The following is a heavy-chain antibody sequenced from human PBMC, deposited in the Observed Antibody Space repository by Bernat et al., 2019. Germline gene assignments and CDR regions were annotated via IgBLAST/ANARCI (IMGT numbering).Heavy chain of an antibody. J-gene: IGHJ4*02. CDR2: ISSSGSTI. Sequence: EVQLVESGGGLVQPGGSLRLSCAASGFTFSSYEMNWVRQAPGKGLEWVSYISSSGSTIYYADSVKGRFTISRDNAKNSLYLKMNSLRAEDTAVYYCAREALSEQWLVPDFDYWGQGTLVTVSS. D-gene: IGHD6-19*01. CDR3: AREALSEQWLVPDFDY. CDR1: GFTFSSYE. V-gene: IGHV3-48*03.